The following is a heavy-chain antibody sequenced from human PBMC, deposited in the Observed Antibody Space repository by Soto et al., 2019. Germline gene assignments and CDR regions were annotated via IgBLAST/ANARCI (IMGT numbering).Heavy chain of an antibody. CDR1: GGTFSSYA. V-gene: IGHV1-69*01. D-gene: IGHD3-3*01. J-gene: IGHJ4*02. Sequence: QVQLVQSGAEVKKPGSSVKVSCKASGGTFSSYAISWVRQAPGQGLEWMGGIIPIFGTANYAQKFQGRVTIPADESTSTAYMELSSLRSEDTAVYYCARDNTPLRFLEWGNYWGQGTLVTVSS. CDR2: IIPIFGTA. CDR3: ARDNTPLRFLEWGNY.